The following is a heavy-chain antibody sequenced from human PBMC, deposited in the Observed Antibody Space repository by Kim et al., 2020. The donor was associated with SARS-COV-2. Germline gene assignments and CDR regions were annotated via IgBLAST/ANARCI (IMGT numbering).Heavy chain of an antibody. V-gene: IGHV3-53*04. CDR3: ARVAQQLEWYYYYYGMDV. Sequence: GGSLRLSCAASGFTVSSNYMSWVRQAPGKGLEWVSVIYSGGSTYYADSVKGRFTISRHNSKNTLYLQMNSLRAEDTAVYYCARVAQQLEWYYYYYGMDVWGQGTTVTVSS. D-gene: IGHD6-13*01. CDR1: GFTVSSNY. CDR2: IYSGGST. J-gene: IGHJ6*02.